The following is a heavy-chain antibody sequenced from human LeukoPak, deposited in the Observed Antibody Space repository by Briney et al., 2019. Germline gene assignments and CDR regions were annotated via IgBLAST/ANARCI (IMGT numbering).Heavy chain of an antibody. CDR1: GFTFDDYA. Sequence: GGSLGLSCAASGFTFDDYAMHWVRQAPGRGREWVSGLRWICGSIDYADSVKGRFTISGENAENSLYLQMNSLRAEDTALYYCAKDIGEGAVAASDYYYGMDVWGQGTTVTVSS. CDR3: AKDIGEGAVAASDYYYGMDV. D-gene: IGHD6-19*01. V-gene: IGHV3-9*01. CDR2: LRWICGSI. J-gene: IGHJ6*02.